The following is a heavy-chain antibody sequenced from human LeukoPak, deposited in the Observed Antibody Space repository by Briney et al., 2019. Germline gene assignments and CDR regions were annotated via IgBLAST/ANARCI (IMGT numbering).Heavy chain of an antibody. Sequence: ETLSLTCAVYGGSFSGYYWSWVRQAPGKGLEWVANIKQDGSEKYYVDSVKGRFTISRDNAKNSLYLQMNSLRAEDTAVYYCARVQRRWELRGGPWFDPWGQGTLVTVSS. CDR2: IKQDGSEK. CDR1: GGSFSGYY. CDR3: ARVQRRWELRGGPWFDP. V-gene: IGHV3-7*01. J-gene: IGHJ5*02. D-gene: IGHD1-26*01.